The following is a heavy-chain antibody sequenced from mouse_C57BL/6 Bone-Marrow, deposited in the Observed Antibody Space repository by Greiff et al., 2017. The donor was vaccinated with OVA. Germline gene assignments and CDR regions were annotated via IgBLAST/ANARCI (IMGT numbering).Heavy chain of an antibody. CDR3: ARRGTVEAMGY. D-gene: IGHD1-1*01. V-gene: IGHV5-6*02. CDR1: GFTFSSYG. J-gene: IGHJ4*01. Sequence: EVKLMESGGDLVKPGGSLKLSCAASGFTFSSYGMSWVRQTPDKRLEWVATISSGGSYTYYPDSVKGRFTISRDNAKNTLYLQMSSLTSEDTAMYYCARRGTVEAMGYWGQGTSVTVSS. CDR2: ISSGGSYT.